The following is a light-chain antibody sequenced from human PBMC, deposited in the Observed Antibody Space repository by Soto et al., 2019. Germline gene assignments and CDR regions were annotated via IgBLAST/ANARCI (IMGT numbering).Light chain of an antibody. V-gene: IGKV3-20*01. J-gene: IGKJ1*01. CDR2: GAS. Sequence: EIVLTQSPGTLSLSPGERATLSCRASQSVSSSYLAWYQQKPGQAPRLLIYGASSRATGIPDRFSGSGSGTDFNLTISRLEPEAFAVYYCQQYGSSPPWTFGQGTKVEIK. CDR1: QSVSSSY. CDR3: QQYGSSPPWT.